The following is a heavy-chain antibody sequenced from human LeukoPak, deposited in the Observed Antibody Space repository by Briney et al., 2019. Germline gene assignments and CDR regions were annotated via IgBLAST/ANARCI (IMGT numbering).Heavy chain of an antibody. CDR1: GGSISSSTYY. D-gene: IGHD2-15*01. CDR3: ARDPRFCSGTSCYPRWFDP. V-gene: IGHV4-39*07. CDR2: IYYSGST. Sequence: SETLSLTCTVSGGSISSSTYYWGWIRQPPGKGLEWIGSIYYSGSTYYNPSLMSRFTMSVDTSKNQFSLKLISVTAADTAVYYCARDPRFCSGTSCYPRWFDPWGQGVLVTVSS. J-gene: IGHJ5*02.